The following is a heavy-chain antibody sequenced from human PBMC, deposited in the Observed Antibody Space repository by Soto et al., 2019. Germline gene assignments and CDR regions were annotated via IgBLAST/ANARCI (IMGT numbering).Heavy chain of an antibody. J-gene: IGHJ5*02. CDR3: ARSLRSVGTPAAAVSTAPTIRYNWFVT. Sequence: GASVKVSCKASGYTFTSYAMHWVRQAPGQRLEWMGWINAGNGNTKYSQKFQGRVTITRDTSASTAYMELSSLRSEDTAVYYCARSLRSVGTPAAAVSTAPTIRYNWFVTWGQGTLLTV. V-gene: IGHV1-3*01. CDR1: GYTFTSYA. CDR2: INAGNGNT. D-gene: IGHD6-13*01.